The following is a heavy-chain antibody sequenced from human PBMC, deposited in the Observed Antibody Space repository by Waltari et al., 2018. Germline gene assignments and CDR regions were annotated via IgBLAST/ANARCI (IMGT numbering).Heavy chain of an antibody. CDR2: IGTAGDT. V-gene: IGHV3-13*01. CDR1: GFTFSSYD. Sequence: EVQLVESGGGLVQPGGSLRLSCAASGFTFSSYDMHWVRQATGKGLEWVSAIGTAGDTYYPGSVKGRFTISRENAKNSLYLQMNSLRAGDTAVYYCAISSRRGWFDYWGLGTLVTVSS. D-gene: IGHD6-19*01. J-gene: IGHJ4*02. CDR3: AISSRRGWFDY.